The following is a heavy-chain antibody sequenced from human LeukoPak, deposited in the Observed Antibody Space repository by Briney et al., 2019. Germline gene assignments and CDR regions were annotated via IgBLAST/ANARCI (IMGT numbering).Heavy chain of an antibody. CDR2: IYYSGST. Sequence: SETLSLTCNVTGGSISSDYWTWIRQPPGKGLEWIGNIYYSGSTNYNPSLKSRVTILVDTSKNQFSLKVSSVTAADTAVYYCARGQYSGSCFDNWGQGSLVTVSS. CDR3: ARGQYSGSCFDN. CDR1: GGSISSDY. D-gene: IGHD1-26*01. J-gene: IGHJ4*02. V-gene: IGHV4-59*01.